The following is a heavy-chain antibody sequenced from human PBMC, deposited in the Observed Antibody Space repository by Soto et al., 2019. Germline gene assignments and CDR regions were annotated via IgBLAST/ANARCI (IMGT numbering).Heavy chain of an antibody. CDR3: ARAPPGPFPRWDV. J-gene: IGHJ6*02. Sequence: LSLTCAVSGGSMSRGGQSWSWIRQPPGKGLEWLGFIYYTGSTYYNPSLKSRVTLSVDRSKNQFSLNLTSVTAADTAMYFCARAPPGPFPRWDVWGQGTTVTVSS. CDR1: GGSMSRGGQS. D-gene: IGHD3-10*01. V-gene: IGHV4-30-2*01. CDR2: IYYTGST.